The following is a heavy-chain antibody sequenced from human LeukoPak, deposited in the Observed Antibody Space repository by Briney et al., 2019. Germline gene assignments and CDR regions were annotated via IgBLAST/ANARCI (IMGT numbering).Heavy chain of an antibody. CDR2: LGIAGDT. CDR3: ARQKQSHGNFDY. CDR1: GFTVSSYA. V-gene: IGHV3-13*01. D-gene: IGHD1-26*01. J-gene: IGHJ4*02. Sequence: GGSLRLSCAASGFTVSSYAMHWVRQPIGKGLEWVSALGIAGDTFYPGSVKGRFTISRENAKNSLYLQMNSLRAEDTAMYYCARQKQSHGNFDYWGQGTLVTVSS.